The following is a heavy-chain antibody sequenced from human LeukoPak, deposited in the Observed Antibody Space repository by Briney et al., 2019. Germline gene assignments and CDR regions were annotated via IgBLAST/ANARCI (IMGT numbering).Heavy chain of an antibody. CDR1: GFTVSSNY. CDR2: IYSGGST. CDR3: ARASPGSLGEYYFDY. J-gene: IGHJ4*02. Sequence: GGSLRLSCAASGFTVSSNYMSWVRQAPGKGLEWVSVIYSGGSTYYADSVKGRFTISRDNSKNTLYLQMNSLRAEGTAVYYCARASPGSLGEYYFDYWGQGTLVTVSS. D-gene: IGHD3-16*01. V-gene: IGHV3-53*01.